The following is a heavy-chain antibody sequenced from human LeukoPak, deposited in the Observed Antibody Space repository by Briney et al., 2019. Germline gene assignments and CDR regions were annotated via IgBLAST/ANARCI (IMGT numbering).Heavy chain of an antibody. Sequence: GRSLRLPCAASGFTFSSHAMHWVRQAPGKGLEWVAVISYDGSNKYYADSVKGRFTISRDNSKNTLYLQMNSLRAEDTAVYYCARTHLTYSYGPFGYWGQGTLVTVSS. D-gene: IGHD5-18*01. V-gene: IGHV3-30-3*01. CDR1: GFTFSSHA. CDR3: ARTHLTYSYGPFGY. CDR2: ISYDGSNK. J-gene: IGHJ4*02.